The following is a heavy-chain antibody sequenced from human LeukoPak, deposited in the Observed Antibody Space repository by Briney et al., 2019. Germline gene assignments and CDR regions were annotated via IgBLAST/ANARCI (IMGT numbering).Heavy chain of an antibody. D-gene: IGHD4-11*01. CDR1: GGTFSSYA. CDR3: ASVTYYYYYMDV. Sequence: SVKVSXKASGGTFSSYAISWVRQAPGQGLEWMRRITPIFGTANYAQKFQGRVTITTDESTSTAYMELSSLRSEDTAVYYCASVTYYYYYMDVWGKGTTVTVSS. CDR2: ITPIFGTA. J-gene: IGHJ6*03. V-gene: IGHV1-69*05.